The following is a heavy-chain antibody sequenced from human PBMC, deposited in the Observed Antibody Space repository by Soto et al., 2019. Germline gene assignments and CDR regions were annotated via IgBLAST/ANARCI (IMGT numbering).Heavy chain of an antibody. CDR1: GFTFSSYS. V-gene: IGHV3-21*01. D-gene: IGHD3-10*01. Sequence: EVQLVESGGGLVKPGGSLRLSCAASGFTFSSYSMNWVRQAPGKGLEWVSSISSSSSYIYYADSVKGRFTISRDNAKNALYLQMNSLRAGDTAGYYWARVRSPKPGGFDYWGQGTLVTVSS. CDR2: ISSSSSYI. J-gene: IGHJ4*02. CDR3: ARVRSPKPGGFDY.